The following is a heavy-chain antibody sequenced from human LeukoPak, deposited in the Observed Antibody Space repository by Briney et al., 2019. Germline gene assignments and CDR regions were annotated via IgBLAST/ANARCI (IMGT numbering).Heavy chain of an antibody. CDR2: ISYDGSNK. J-gene: IGHJ4*02. CDR3: AKDQRLTYYYGSGSFDY. Sequence: GGSLRLSCAASGFTFSSYGMHWVRQAPGKGLEWVAVISYDGSNKYYADSVKGRFTISRDNSKNTLYLQMNSLRAEDTAVYYCAKDQRLTYYYGSGSFDYWGQGTLVTVSS. D-gene: IGHD3-10*01. V-gene: IGHV3-30*18. CDR1: GFTFSSYG.